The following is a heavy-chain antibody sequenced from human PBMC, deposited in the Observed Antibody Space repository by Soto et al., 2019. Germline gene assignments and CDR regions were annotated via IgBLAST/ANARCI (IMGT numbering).Heavy chain of an antibody. V-gene: IGHV3-11*01. J-gene: IGHJ3*02. D-gene: IGHD3-22*01. Sequence: GGSLRLSCAASGFTFSDYYMSWIRQAPGKGLEWVSYISSSGSTIYYADSVKGRFTISRDNAKNSLYLQMNSLRAQDTDVYYYAKGVYDYDSSGPHDDLEIWGQGKMVTV. CDR3: AKGVYDYDSSGPHDDLEI. CDR1: GFTFSDYY. CDR2: ISSSGSTI.